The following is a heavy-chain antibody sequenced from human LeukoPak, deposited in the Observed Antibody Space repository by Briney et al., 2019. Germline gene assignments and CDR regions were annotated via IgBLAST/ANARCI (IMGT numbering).Heavy chain of an antibody. CDR2: IKQDGSEK. Sequence: GGSLRLSCAASRFTFSSYWMSWVRQAPGKGLEWVANIKQDGSEKYYVDSVKGRFTISRDNAKNSLYLQMNSLRAEDTAVYYCARGAYGSGSYGDNWFDPWGQGTLVTVSS. D-gene: IGHD3-10*01. V-gene: IGHV3-7*01. CDR3: ARGAYGSGSYGDNWFDP. CDR1: RFTFSSYW. J-gene: IGHJ5*02.